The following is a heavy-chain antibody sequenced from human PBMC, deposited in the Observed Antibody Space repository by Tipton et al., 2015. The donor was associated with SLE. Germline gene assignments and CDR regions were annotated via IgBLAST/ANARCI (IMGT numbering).Heavy chain of an antibody. V-gene: IGHV4-61*09. CDR3: AGLTGGPYYFDY. Sequence: TLSLTCTVSGDSISTANYYWGSTRQPAGKALEWIGHIYFSGQTNYNPSLKNRVTISLDTSKNQFSLSLSSVTAADTAVYYCAGLTGGPYYFDYWGQGTLVTVSS. J-gene: IGHJ4*02. D-gene: IGHD7-27*01. CDR1: GDSISTANYY. CDR2: IYFSGQT.